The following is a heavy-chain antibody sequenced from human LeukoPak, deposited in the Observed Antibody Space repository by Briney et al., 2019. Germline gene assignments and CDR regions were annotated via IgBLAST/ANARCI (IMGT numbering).Heavy chain of an antibody. Sequence: SQTLSLTCTVSGGSISDGGYYWSWIRQHPGKGLEWIGYIYDSVTTYYSPALQSRVTISVDTSDNKFSLKLKSLTAADTAVYYCARGGDRRGFDYWGQGTLVTVSS. V-gene: IGHV4-31*03. J-gene: IGHJ4*02. CDR2: IYDSVTT. CDR1: GGSISDGGYY. CDR3: ARGGDRRGFDY. D-gene: IGHD1-14*01.